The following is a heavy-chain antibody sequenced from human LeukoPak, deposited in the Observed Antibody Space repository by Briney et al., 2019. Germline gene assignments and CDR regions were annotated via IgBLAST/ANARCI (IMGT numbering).Heavy chain of an antibody. Sequence: ASVKVSFKASGYTFTSYYMHWVRQAPGQGLEWMGIINPSGGSTSYAQKFQGRVTMTRDTSISTAYMELSRLRSDDTAVYYCARAPLPYYYDSSGSQYFQHWGQGTLVTVSS. CDR2: INPSGGST. CDR3: ARAPLPYYYDSSGSQYFQH. D-gene: IGHD3-22*01. V-gene: IGHV1-46*01. CDR1: GYTFTSYY. J-gene: IGHJ1*01.